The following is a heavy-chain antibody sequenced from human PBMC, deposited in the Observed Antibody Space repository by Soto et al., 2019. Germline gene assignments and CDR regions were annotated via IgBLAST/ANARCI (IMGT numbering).Heavy chain of an antibody. CDR3: ARDRPLAGGYSYGLDYYYMDV. CDR2: IYYSGST. J-gene: IGHJ6*03. D-gene: IGHD5-18*01. Sequence: PSETLPLTCTVSGGSISSYYWSWIRQPPGKGLEWIGYIYYSGSTNYNPSLKSRVTISVDTSKNQFSLKLSSVTAADTAVYYCARDRPLAGGYSYGLDYYYMDVWGKGTTVTVSS. V-gene: IGHV4-59*01. CDR1: GGSISSYY.